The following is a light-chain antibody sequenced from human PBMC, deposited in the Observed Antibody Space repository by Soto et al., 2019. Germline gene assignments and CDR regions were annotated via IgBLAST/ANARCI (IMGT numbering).Light chain of an antibody. V-gene: IGKV3-11*01. J-gene: IGKJ5*01. CDR2: DAS. Sequence: EIVLTQSPTTLSLSPGERATLSCRASQSVSSYLAWYQQKPGQAPRLLIYDASNRATGIPARFSGSGSGTDFTLTISSLEPEDFVVYYCQQYGSSPFTFGQGTRLEIK. CDR1: QSVSSY. CDR3: QQYGSSPFT.